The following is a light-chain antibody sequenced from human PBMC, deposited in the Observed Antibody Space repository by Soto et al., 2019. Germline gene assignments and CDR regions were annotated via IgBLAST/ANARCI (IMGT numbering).Light chain of an antibody. CDR1: QSVSSN. V-gene: IGKV3-15*01. J-gene: IGKJ2*01. CDR3: QQYNNWPPWYT. CDR2: GAS. Sequence: EIVMTQSPATLSVSPGERATLSCRASQSVSSNLDWYQQKPGQAPRLLIYGASTRATGIPARFSGSGSGTEFTLTISSLQSEDFAVHYCQQYNNWPPWYTFGQGTKLEIK.